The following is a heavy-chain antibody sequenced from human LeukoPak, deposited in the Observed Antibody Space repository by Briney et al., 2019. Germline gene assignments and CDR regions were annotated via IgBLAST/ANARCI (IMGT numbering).Heavy chain of an antibody. V-gene: IGHV4-59*01. Sequence: SETLSLTCTVSGGSISSYYWSWIRQPPGKGLEWIGYTYYSGSTNYNPSLKSRVTISVDTSKNQFSLKLSSVTAADTAVYYCARYSGYFDYWGQGTLVTVSS. J-gene: IGHJ4*02. D-gene: IGHD3-22*01. CDR2: TYYSGST. CDR3: ARYSGYFDY. CDR1: GGSISSYY.